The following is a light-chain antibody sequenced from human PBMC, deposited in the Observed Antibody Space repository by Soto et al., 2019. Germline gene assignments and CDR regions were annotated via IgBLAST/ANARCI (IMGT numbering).Light chain of an antibody. Sequence: DIQMTQSPSSLSASVGDRVTITCRASQGISNYLAWYQQKPGKVPELLIFATSTLQSWVPSRFSGSGSGTDFTLTIGSLQPEDVATYYCQKYNSAPYTFGQGTKLEIK. CDR1: QGISNY. CDR2: ATS. V-gene: IGKV1-27*01. CDR3: QKYNSAPYT. J-gene: IGKJ2*01.